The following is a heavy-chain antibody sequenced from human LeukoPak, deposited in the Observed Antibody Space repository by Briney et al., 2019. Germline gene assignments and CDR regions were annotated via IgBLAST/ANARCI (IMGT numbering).Heavy chain of an antibody. D-gene: IGHD5/OR15-5a*01. CDR2: INPSGGST. Sequence: GASVKVSCKASGYSFTGYYLHWVRQAPGQGLEWMGIINPSGGSTSYAQKFQGRVTMTRDMSTSTVYMELSSLRSEDTAVYYCARDSGYSVEMYYFDYWGQGTLVTVSS. CDR3: ARDSGYSVEMYYFDY. CDR1: GYSFTGYY. J-gene: IGHJ4*02. V-gene: IGHV1-46*01.